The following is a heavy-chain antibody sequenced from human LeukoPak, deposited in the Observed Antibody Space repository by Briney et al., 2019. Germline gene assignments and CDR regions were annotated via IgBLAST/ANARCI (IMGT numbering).Heavy chain of an antibody. CDR3: ARDINPTWFDP. J-gene: IGHJ5*02. D-gene: IGHD1-14*01. Sequence: SETLSLTCTVSGGSITGGDYYWSWIRQPPGKDLEWIGHIHFSGSTYYNPSLKSRVTISVDTSKNQFSLKLSSVTAADTAVYYCARDINPTWFDPWGQGTLVTVSS. CDR2: IHFSGST. V-gene: IGHV4-61*08. CDR1: GGSITGGDYY.